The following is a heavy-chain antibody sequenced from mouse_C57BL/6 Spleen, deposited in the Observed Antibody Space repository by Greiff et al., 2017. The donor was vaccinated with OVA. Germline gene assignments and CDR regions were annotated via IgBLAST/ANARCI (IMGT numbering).Heavy chain of an antibody. CDR3: ASLLGAMYY. CDR2: IRNKANGYTT. Sequence: EVKLMVSGGGLVQPGGSLSLSCAASGFTFTDYYMSWVRQPPGKALEWLGFIRNKANGYTTEYSASVKGRFTISRDNSQSILYLQMNALRAEDSATYYCASLLGAMYYWGQGTSVTVSA. J-gene: IGHJ4*01. CDR1: GFTFTDYY. D-gene: IGHD1-1*01. V-gene: IGHV7-3*01.